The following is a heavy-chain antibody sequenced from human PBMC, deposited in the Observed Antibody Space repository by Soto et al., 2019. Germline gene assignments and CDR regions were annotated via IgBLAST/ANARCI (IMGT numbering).Heavy chain of an antibody. Sequence: HRESLKSSCKGSGYSFTSYWIGWVRQMPGKGLEWMGIIYPGDSDTRYSPSFQGQVTISADKSISTAYLQWSSLKASDTAMYYCARHLSRSGTTSVFGFDPWGQGTLVTVSS. J-gene: IGHJ5*02. V-gene: IGHV5-51*01. CDR2: IYPGDSDT. D-gene: IGHD1-7*01. CDR3: ARHLSRSGTTSVFGFDP. CDR1: GYSFTSYW.